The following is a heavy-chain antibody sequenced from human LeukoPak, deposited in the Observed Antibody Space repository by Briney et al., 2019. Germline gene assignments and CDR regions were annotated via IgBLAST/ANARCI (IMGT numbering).Heavy chain of an antibody. CDR2: MHYSGDT. V-gene: IGHV4-59*01. CDR1: GGSISSIF. J-gene: IGHJ4*02. Sequence: PSETLSLTCTVSGGSISSIFWSWIRQPPGKGLEWIGSMHYSGDTKYNPSLRSRVSLSIDTSKQQFSLRLSSVTAADTAVYYCARELELGLNPWNYIDCWGQGTLVTVSS. D-gene: IGHD7-27*01. CDR3: ARELELGLNPWNYIDC.